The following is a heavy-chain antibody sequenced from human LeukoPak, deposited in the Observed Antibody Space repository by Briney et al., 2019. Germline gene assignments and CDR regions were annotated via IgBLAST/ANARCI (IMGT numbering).Heavy chain of an antibody. D-gene: IGHD3-16*01. V-gene: IGHV3-53*01. CDR1: GFTVTGTH. CDR3: AREQATSGGGLDS. J-gene: IGHJ4*02. CDR2: IYTGGTT. Sequence: PGGSLRLSCAASGFTVTGTHMSWVRQAPGKGLEWVSAIYTGGTTYYSDSVEGRFTISRDGSKNILYLQMDSLRVEDTAVYYCAREQATSGGGLDSWGQGTLVTVSS.